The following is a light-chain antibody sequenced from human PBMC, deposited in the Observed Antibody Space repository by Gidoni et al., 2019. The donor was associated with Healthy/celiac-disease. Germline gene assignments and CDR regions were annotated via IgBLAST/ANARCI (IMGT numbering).Light chain of an antibody. V-gene: IGKV4-1*01. CDR2: WAS. J-gene: IGKJ1*01. Sequence: DIVMTQSPDSLAVSLGERATINCKSSQSVFKGSNNKNYLAWYQQKPGQPPKLLIYWASTRESGVPDRFSGSGSGTDFTLTVSSQQAEDVAVYYCQQYYSVPPTFGQXTKVEIK. CDR1: QSVFKGSNNKNY. CDR3: QQYYSVPPT.